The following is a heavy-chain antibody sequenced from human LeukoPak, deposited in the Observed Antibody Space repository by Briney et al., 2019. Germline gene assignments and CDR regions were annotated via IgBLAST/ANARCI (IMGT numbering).Heavy chain of an antibody. Sequence: GGSLRLSCAASGFTFSGSAMHWVRQAPGKGLEYVSAISSNGRSTYYANSVKGRFTISRDNSKNTLYLQMGSLRAEDMGVYYCARDLFGAGDYWGQGTLVTVSS. CDR1: GFTFSGSA. V-gene: IGHV3-64*01. D-gene: IGHD3-16*01. J-gene: IGHJ4*02. CDR2: ISSNGRST. CDR3: ARDLFGAGDY.